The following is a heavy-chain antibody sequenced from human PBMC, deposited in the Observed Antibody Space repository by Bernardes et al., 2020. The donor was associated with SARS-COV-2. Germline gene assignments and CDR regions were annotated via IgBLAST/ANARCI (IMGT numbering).Heavy chain of an antibody. J-gene: IGHJ6*02. V-gene: IGHV4-59*01. D-gene: IGHD3-22*01. CDR1: GGSISSYY. Sequence: SETLSLTCTVSGGSISSYYWSWIRQPPGKGLEWIGYIYYSGSTNYNPSLKSRVTISVDTSKNLFSLKLSSVTAADTAVYYCAREKYYYDSRGGLGFYYGMDVWGQGTTVTVSS. CDR2: IYYSGST. CDR3: AREKYYYDSRGGLGFYYGMDV.